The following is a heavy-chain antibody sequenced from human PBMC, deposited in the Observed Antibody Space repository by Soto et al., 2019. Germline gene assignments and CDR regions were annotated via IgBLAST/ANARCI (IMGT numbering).Heavy chain of an antibody. CDR3: AKDHYDILTGYYPRPDY. CDR1: GFTFSSYG. V-gene: IGHV3-30*18. Sequence: GGSLRLSCAASGFTFSSYGMHWVRQAPGKGLEWVAVISYDGSNKYYADSVKGRFTISRDNSKNTLYLQMNSLRAEDTAVYYCAKDHYDILTGYYPRPDYWGQGTLVTVSS. D-gene: IGHD3-9*01. J-gene: IGHJ4*02. CDR2: ISYDGSNK.